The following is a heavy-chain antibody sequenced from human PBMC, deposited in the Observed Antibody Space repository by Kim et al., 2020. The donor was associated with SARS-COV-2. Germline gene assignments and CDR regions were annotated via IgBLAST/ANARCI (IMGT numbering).Heavy chain of an antibody. V-gene: IGHV3-48*02. D-gene: IGHD1-26*01. CDR1: GFTFRSYS. Sequence: GGSLRLSCAASGFTFRSYSMNWVRQAPGKGPEWVSFISDTTTDIFYADSVKGRFTISRDNAKNSLYLQMNSLRDEDTAVYFCARSRPLRGATFDYWGQGNLVTVSS. CDR3: ARSRPLRGATFDY. J-gene: IGHJ4*02. CDR2: ISDTTTDI.